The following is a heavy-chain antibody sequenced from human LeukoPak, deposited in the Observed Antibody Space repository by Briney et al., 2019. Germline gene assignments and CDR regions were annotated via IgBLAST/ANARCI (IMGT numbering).Heavy chain of an antibody. Sequence: PGGSLRLSCAASGFTFSSYEMNWVRQAPGKGLEWVSYISSSGSTIYYADSVKGRFTISRDNAKNSLYLQMNSLRAEDTAVYYCARAGGWFGELLSNHAFDIWGQGTMVTVSS. V-gene: IGHV3-48*03. CDR2: ISSSGSTI. CDR1: GFTFSSYE. D-gene: IGHD3-10*01. J-gene: IGHJ3*02. CDR3: ARAGGWFGELLSNHAFDI.